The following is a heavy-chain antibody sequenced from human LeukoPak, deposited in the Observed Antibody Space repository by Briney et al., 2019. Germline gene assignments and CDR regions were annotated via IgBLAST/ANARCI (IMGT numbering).Heavy chain of an antibody. CDR2: IRYDGSNK. J-gene: IGHJ4*02. V-gene: IGHV3-33*01. CDR1: GFTFSSYG. D-gene: IGHD6-19*01. Sequence: GGSLRLSCAASGFTFSSYGMHWVRQAPGKGLEWVAVIRYDGSNKYYADSVKGRFTTSRDNSKNTLYLQMNSLRAEDTAVYYCARRQNSGWLSYWGQGTLVTVSS. CDR3: ARRQNSGWLSY.